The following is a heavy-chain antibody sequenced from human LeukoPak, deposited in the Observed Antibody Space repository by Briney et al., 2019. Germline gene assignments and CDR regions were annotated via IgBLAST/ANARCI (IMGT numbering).Heavy chain of an antibody. CDR1: GVSISSYY. V-gene: IGHV4-59*01. Sequence: SETLSLTCTVSGVSISSYYWSWIRQPPGKGLEWIGYIYYSGSTNYNPSLKSRVTISVDTSKNQFSLKLSSVTAADTAVYYCASGSSKIYFDYWGQGTLVTVSS. CDR3: ASGSSKIYFDY. J-gene: IGHJ4*02. CDR2: IYYSGST. D-gene: IGHD1-26*01.